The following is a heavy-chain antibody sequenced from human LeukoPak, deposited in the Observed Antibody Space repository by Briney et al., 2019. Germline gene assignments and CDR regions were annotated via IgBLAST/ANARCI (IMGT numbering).Heavy chain of an antibody. CDR3: ARHMLPLSYHGSGSYETAFDY. CDR1: GYSFTSYW. J-gene: IGHJ4*02. Sequence: GESLKISCQGSGYSFTSYWIGWVRQLPGKGLEWMGIIYPGDSDTRYSPSSQGQVTISADKSISTAYLQWSSLKASDTAMYYCARHMLPLSYHGSGSYETAFDYWGQGTLVTVSS. V-gene: IGHV5-51*01. D-gene: IGHD3-10*01. CDR2: IYPGDSDT.